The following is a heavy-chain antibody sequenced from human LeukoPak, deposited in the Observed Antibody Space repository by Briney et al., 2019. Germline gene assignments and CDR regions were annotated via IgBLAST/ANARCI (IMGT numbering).Heavy chain of an antibody. CDR2: IIGSGGNT. Sequence: GGSLRLSCAASGFTFNNYAMTWVRQAPGKGLEWVSTIIGSGGNTDYADSVKGRFTISRDNSKDALFLQMDSLRVEDTAVYYCATFCSGGDCYSFAPWGQGTLVTVSS. V-gene: IGHV3-23*01. CDR3: ATFCSGGDCYSFAP. J-gene: IGHJ5*02. D-gene: IGHD2-15*01. CDR1: GFTFNNYA.